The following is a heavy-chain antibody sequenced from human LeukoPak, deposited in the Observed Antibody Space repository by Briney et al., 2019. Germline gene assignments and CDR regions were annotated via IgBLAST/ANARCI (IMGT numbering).Heavy chain of an antibody. CDR2: ISYDGSNK. V-gene: IGHV3-30*04. CDR3: ARDADAFDI. CDR1: GFTFSSYA. J-gene: IGHJ3*02. Sequence: GGSLRLSCAASGFTFSSYAMHWVRQAPGKGLEWVAVISYDGSNKYYADSVKGRFTISRDNSKNTLYLQMNSLRAEDTAVYYCARDADAFDIWGQGTMVTVSS.